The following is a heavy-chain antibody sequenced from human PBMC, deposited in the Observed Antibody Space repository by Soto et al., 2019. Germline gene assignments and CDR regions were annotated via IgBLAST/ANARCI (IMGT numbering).Heavy chain of an antibody. CDR1: GYTFTSHY. Sequence: ASVKVSCKASGYTFTSHYMHWVRQAPGQGLEWMGIINPSGGSTSYAQKFQGRVTMTRDTSTSTVYMELRSLRSEDTDVYYCARGNYGSGSACYGMDVWGQGTTVTFSS. V-gene: IGHV1-46*01. J-gene: IGHJ6*02. CDR2: INPSGGST. CDR3: ARGNYGSGSACYGMDV. D-gene: IGHD3-10*01.